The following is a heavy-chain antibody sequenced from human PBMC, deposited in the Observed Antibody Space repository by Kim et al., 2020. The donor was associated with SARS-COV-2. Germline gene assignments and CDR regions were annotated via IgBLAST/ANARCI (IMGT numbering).Heavy chain of an antibody. J-gene: IGHJ4*02. CDR1: GFTFSTCN. Sequence: GGSLRLSCAASGFTFSTCNMNWVRQAPGKGLEWVSYISGSSSIIYYADSVKGRFTISRDNAKNSLYLQMSSLRDEDTAVYYCVKDTMTTSLDYWDQGTLV. CDR3: VKDTMTTSLDY. D-gene: IGHD4-17*01. CDR2: ISGSSSII. V-gene: IGHV3-48*02.